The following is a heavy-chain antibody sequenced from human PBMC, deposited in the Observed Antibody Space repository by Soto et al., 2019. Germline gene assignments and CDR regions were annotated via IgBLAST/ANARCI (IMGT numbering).Heavy chain of an antibody. V-gene: IGHV3-30-3*01. CDR3: ARQKNRGVWLFDF. CDR2: ISSDVNYK. D-gene: IGHD5-12*01. J-gene: IGHJ4*02. Sequence: VQLVESGGGVVQPGRSLRLSCAASGFTFSSYALHWVRQAPGKGLDWVAVISSDVNYKYYADSVKGRFTISRDNSKNTLYLQMNSLRAEDTAVYYCARQKNRGVWLFDFWGQGTLVTVSS. CDR1: GFTFSSYA.